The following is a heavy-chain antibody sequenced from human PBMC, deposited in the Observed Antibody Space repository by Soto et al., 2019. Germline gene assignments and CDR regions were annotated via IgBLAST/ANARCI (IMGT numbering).Heavy chain of an antibody. V-gene: IGHV3-21*01. CDR1: GFTFSSYS. CDR2: ISSSSSYI. CDR3: ARDLGPIVVVTDPDAFDS. J-gene: IGHJ3*02. D-gene: IGHD3-22*01. Sequence: GGSLRLSCAASGFTFSSYSMNWVRQAPGKGLEWVSSISSSSSYIYYADSVKGRFTISRDNAKNSLYLQMNSLRAEDTAVYYCARDLGPIVVVTDPDAFDSWGQGTMVTVSS.